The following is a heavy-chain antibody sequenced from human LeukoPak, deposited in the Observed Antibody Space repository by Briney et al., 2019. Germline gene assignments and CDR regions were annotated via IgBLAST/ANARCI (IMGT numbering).Heavy chain of an antibody. D-gene: IGHD5-24*01. CDR3: PKALRRDGYKWGSDPYYFDS. V-gene: IGHV3-43*02. J-gene: IGHJ4*02. CDR2: ISGDGGST. CDR1: GFTFGVYA. Sequence: GGSLRLSCAASGFTFGVYAMHWVRQAPGKGLEWVSLISGDGGSTYYADSVKGRFTISRDNSKNSLYLQMNSLRTEDTALYYCPKALRRDGYKWGSDPYYFDSWGQGTLVTVSS.